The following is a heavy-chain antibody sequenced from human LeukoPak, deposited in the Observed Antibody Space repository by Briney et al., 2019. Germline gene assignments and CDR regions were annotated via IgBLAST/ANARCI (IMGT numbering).Heavy chain of an antibody. CDR2: IWPDGSNK. V-gene: IGHV3-33*01. D-gene: IGHD6-13*01. Sequence: GGSLRLSCEASGITFSSYGIHWVRQAPGKGLEWVAVIWPDGSNKYYADSVKGRFTISRDNSKNTLWLQMNSLRADDTALYYCASAAGAFDFWGHGTMVTVSS. CDR3: ASAAGAFDF. CDR1: GITFSSYG. J-gene: IGHJ3*01.